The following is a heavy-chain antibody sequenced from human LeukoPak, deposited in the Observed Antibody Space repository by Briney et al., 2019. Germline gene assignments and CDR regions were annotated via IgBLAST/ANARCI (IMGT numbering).Heavy chain of an antibody. CDR2: IIPILGIA. D-gene: IGHD2-15*01. J-gene: IGHJ4*02. CDR3: ARVGVGLDY. CDR1: GGTFSSYA. Sequence: GASVKVSCKASGGTFSSYAIIWVRQAPGQGLEWMGRIIPILGIANYAQKFQGRVTITADKSTSTAYMELSSLRSEDTAVYYCARVGVGLDYWGQGTLVTVSS. V-gene: IGHV1-69*04.